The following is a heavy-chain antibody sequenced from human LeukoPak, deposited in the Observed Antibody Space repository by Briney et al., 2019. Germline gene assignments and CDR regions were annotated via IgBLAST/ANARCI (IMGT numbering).Heavy chain of an antibody. Sequence: KASETLSLTCTVSGGSVSSGTYYWSWIRQPPGKGLEWIGYIYYTGTTHYNASLKSRVTMSLDTSKNQFSLKLSPVTAADTAVYYCASPEAPLATDSSFLHWGQGTLVTVSS. CDR3: ASPEAPLATDSSFLH. V-gene: IGHV4-61*01. CDR2: IYYTGTT. D-gene: IGHD2-15*01. J-gene: IGHJ1*01. CDR1: GGSVSSGTYY.